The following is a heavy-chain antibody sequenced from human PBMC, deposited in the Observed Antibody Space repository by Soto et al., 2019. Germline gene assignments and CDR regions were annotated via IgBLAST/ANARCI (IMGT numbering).Heavy chain of an antibody. D-gene: IGHD6-19*01. J-gene: IGHJ4*02. CDR2: ISGFSSHI. V-gene: IGHV3-21*01. CDR3: ARDLSSGWYLGY. Sequence: KTGGSLRLSCAASGFTFSSYSMNWVRQAPGKGLEWVSFISGFSSHIYYADSVKGRFTISRDNAKNSLFLQMESLRAEDTAVYYCARDLSSGWYLGYWGQGTLVTVSS. CDR1: GFTFSSYS.